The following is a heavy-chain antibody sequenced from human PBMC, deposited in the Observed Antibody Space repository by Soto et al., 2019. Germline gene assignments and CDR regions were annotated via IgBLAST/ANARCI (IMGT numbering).Heavy chain of an antibody. CDR3: ARALLQGDF. CDR1: GYIFIHYY. CDR2: INPTGGST. Sequence: QVQLVQSGAEVKKPGASVKVSCKASGYIFIHYYRHWVRQAPGQGLEWMAIINPTGGSTNYAQKFQGRVSVTIDTSTSTVSMELNSLGYDDKAVYFCARALLQGDFWGQGTLVTVSS. V-gene: IGHV1-46*01. D-gene: IGHD2-21*01. J-gene: IGHJ4*02.